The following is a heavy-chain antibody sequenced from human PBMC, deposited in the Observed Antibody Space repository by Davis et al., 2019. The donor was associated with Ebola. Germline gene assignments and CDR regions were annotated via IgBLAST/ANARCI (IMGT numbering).Heavy chain of an antibody. CDR2: IIPIFGTA. Sequence: AASVKVSCKASGGTFSSYAISWVRQAPGQGLEWMGGIIPIFGTANYAQKFQGRVTITADESTSTAYMELSSLRSEDTAVYYCARGGSLLWFREAQNNWFDPWGQGTLVTVSS. CDR1: GGTFSSYA. J-gene: IGHJ5*02. CDR3: ARGGSLLWFREAQNNWFDP. V-gene: IGHV1-69*13. D-gene: IGHD3-10*01.